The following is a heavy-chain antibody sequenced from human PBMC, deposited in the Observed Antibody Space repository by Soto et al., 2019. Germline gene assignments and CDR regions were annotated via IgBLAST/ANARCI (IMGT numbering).Heavy chain of an antibody. CDR2: INGYNGDR. D-gene: IGHD2-21*02. Sequence: QVQVVQSGPELKKPGASVKVSCKAQGYIFTKYGIGWVRQAPGHGLEWMGLINGYNGDRKVAKKFQDRVSMTTDTATETAYMELKSRRSGDTAVYYSARLQLGGDRMLNWFDPWGQGTWVTVSA. V-gene: IGHV1-18*01. CDR3: ARLQLGGDRMLNWFDP. CDR1: GYIFTKYG. J-gene: IGHJ5*02.